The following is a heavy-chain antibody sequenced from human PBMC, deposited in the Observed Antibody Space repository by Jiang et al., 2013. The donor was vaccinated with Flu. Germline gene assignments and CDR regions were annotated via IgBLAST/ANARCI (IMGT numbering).Heavy chain of an antibody. Sequence: PGSSVKVSCKASGNTFNSYAINWVRQAPGQGLEWMGGIIPSFGTPKYAQKFQGRLTIIADKSTSTAYMELSSLRSEDTAVYYCARDRQWELLGDALDIWGQGTMVTVSS. J-gene: IGHJ3*02. V-gene: IGHV1-69*06. CDR3: ARDRQWELLGDALDI. D-gene: IGHD1-26*01. CDR2: IIPSFGTP. CDR1: GNTFNSYA.